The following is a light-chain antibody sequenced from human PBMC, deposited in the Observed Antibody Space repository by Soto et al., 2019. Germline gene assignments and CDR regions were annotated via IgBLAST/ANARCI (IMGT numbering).Light chain of an antibody. CDR1: SSDVGGYNY. CDR3: SSYTSSSTLNYV. CDR2: DVS. J-gene: IGLJ1*01. Sequence: QSALTQPASVSGSPGQSITISCTGTSSDVGGYNYVSWYQQHPGKAPKLMISDVSNRPSGVSNRFSGSKSGNTASLTISGLQAEDEADYYCSSYTSSSTLNYVFGTGTKLTVL. V-gene: IGLV2-14*01.